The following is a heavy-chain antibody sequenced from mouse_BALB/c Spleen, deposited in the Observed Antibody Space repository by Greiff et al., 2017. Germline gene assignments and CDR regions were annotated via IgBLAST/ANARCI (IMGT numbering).Heavy chain of an antibody. V-gene: IGHV5-12-1*01. CDR2: ISSGGGST. CDR3: ARHEGLRRAAWFAY. CDR1: GFAFSSYY. J-gene: IGHJ3*01. D-gene: IGHD2-4*01. Sequence: EVKVVESGGGLVKPGGSLKLSCAASGFAFSSYYMSWVRQTPEKRLEWVAYISSGGGSTYYPDTVKGRFTISRDNAKNTLYLQMSSLKSEDTAMYYCARHEGLRRAAWFAYWGQGTLVTVSA.